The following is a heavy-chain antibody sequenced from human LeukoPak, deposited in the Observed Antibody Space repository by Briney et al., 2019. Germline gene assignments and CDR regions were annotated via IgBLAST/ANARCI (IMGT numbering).Heavy chain of an antibody. CDR1: GYSFINYY. V-gene: IGHV1-46*01. Sequence: ASVKVSCKASGYSFINYYIHWVRQAPGQGLEWMGIINPSGAGTSFAQKFRGRVTMTRDTSISTAYMELSSLRSEDTAVYYCARSGVLAGVCYGCYFDYWGQGTLVTVSS. J-gene: IGHJ4*02. D-gene: IGHD2-8*01. CDR2: INPSGAGT. CDR3: ARSGVLAGVCYGCYFDY.